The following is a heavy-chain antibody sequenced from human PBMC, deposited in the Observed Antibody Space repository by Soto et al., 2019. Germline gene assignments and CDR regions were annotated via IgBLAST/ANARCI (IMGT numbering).Heavy chain of an antibody. CDR2: IFSNDEK. D-gene: IGHD3-22*01. Sequence: QVTLKESGPVLVKPTETLTLTCTVSGFSLSNARMGVSWIRQPPGKALEWLAHIFSNDEKSYSTSLKSRLTISKDTFKSQVVLTMTNMDPVDTATYYCARILENYYDSSGYLRMYWYFDLWGRGTLVTVSS. J-gene: IGHJ2*01. CDR3: ARILENYYDSSGYLRMYWYFDL. CDR1: GFSLSNARMG. V-gene: IGHV2-26*01.